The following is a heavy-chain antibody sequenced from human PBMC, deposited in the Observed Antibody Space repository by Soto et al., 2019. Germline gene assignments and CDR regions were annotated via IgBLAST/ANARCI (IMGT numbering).Heavy chain of an antibody. Sequence: EVQLVESGGGLVQPGGSLRLSCAAPGFNITNYWMHWVRQGPGKGVVWVSGISYDGSITAYADSVKGRFTISRDNAKNTLYMQMNSLRAEDTAVYFCARDTGVDFDYWGQGTLVTVSS. CDR3: ARDTGVDFDY. CDR1: GFNITNYW. V-gene: IGHV3-74*03. CDR2: ISYDGSIT. J-gene: IGHJ4*02. D-gene: IGHD3-3*01.